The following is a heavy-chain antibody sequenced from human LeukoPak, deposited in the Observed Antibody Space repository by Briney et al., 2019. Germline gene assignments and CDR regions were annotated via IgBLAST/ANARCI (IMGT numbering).Heavy chain of an antibody. CDR2: TRYDGSNK. CDR1: GFTFSAYG. D-gene: IGHD2-2*01. J-gene: IGHJ4*02. Sequence: PGGSLRLSCAASGFTFSAYGMHWVRQAPGKGLEWVAFTRYDGSNKYYADSVNGRFTISRDNSKNTLYLQMNSLRAEDTAVYYCAKGGGGYCSSTSCYLDYWGQGTLVTVSS. V-gene: IGHV3-30*02. CDR3: AKGGGGYCSSTSCYLDY.